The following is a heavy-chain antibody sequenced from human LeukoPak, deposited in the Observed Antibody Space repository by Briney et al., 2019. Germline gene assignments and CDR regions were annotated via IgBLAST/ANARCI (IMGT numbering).Heavy chain of an antibody. CDR1: GYTFTGYY. J-gene: IGHJ4*02. V-gene: IGHV1-2*02. Sequence: GTSVKVSCKASGYTFTGYYMHWVRQAPGQGLEWMGWINPNSGGTNYAQKFQGRVTMTRDTSISTAYMELSRLRSDDAAVYYCARDGIAAAAFDYWGQGTLVTVSS. CDR2: INPNSGGT. CDR3: ARDGIAAAAFDY. D-gene: IGHD6-13*01.